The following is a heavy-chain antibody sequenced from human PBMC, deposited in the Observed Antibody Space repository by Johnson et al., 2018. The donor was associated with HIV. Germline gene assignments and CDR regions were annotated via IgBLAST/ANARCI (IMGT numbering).Heavy chain of an antibody. V-gene: IGHV3-30*14. Sequence: QVQVVESGGGVVQPGRSLRLSCAASGFTFSSYAMHWVRQAPGKGLEWVAVISYDGSNKYYADSVKGRFTISRDNSKNTLYLQMNSLRAEDTALYYCATLFRGYSYGGDAFDIWGQGTMVTVSS. CDR1: GFTFSSYA. CDR2: ISYDGSNK. D-gene: IGHD5-18*01. CDR3: ATLFRGYSYGGDAFDI. J-gene: IGHJ3*02.